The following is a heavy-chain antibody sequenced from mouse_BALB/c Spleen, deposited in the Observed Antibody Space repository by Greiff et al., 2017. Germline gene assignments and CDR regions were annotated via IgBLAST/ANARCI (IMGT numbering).Heavy chain of an antibody. CDR2: IWAGGIT. Sequence: VQRVESGPGLVAPSQSLSITCTVSGFSLTSYGVHWVRQPPGKGLEWLGVIWAGGITNYNSALMSRLSISKDNSKSQVFLKMNSLQTDDTAMYYCGRALLDWYLDVWGAGTTVTVSS. CDR1: GFSLTSYG. J-gene: IGHJ1*01. CDR3: GRALLDWYLDV. V-gene: IGHV2-9*02. D-gene: IGHD2-10*01.